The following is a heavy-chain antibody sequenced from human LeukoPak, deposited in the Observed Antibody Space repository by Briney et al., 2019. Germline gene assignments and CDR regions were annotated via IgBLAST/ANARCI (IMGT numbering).Heavy chain of an antibody. CDR1: GYIFTSYW. CDR3: ASGYSSGWYYFDY. Sequence: GGSLKISCKGSGYIFTSYWIGWVRQMPGKGLEWMGIIYPGDSDTRYSPSFQGQVTISADKSISTAYLQWSSLKASDTAMYYCASGYSSGWYYFDYWGQGTLVTVSS. D-gene: IGHD6-19*01. J-gene: IGHJ4*02. CDR2: IYPGDSDT. V-gene: IGHV5-51*01.